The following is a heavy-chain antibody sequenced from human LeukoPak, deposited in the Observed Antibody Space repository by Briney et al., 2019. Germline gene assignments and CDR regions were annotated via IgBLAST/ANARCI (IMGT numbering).Heavy chain of an antibody. CDR2: IKQDGSEK. Sequence: GGSLRLSCAASGFIFSNYWMSWVRQAPGKGLEWVANIKQDGSEKYYVDSVKGRFTISRDNAKNSLYLQMNSLRAEDTAVYSCARLAGWLQFFLDYWGQGTLVTVSS. CDR3: ARLAGWLQFFLDY. J-gene: IGHJ4*02. V-gene: IGHV3-7*01. D-gene: IGHD5-24*01. CDR1: GFIFSNYW.